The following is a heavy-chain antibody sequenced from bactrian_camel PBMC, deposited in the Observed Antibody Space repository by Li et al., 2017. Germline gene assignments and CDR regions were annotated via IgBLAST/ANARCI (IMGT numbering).Heavy chain of an antibody. J-gene: IGHJ4*01. D-gene: IGHD3*01. CDR1: GPTYRAS. V-gene: IGHV3S40*01. Sequence: VQLVESGGGSVQAGGSLRLSCAVSGPTYRASMAWFRQAAGKKREGVASIHSEGGSTAYADSAKGRFTISRDAKNNVVWLQMNHLKTEDTAIYTCATGAPGNSRYALDLRAYSYFGQGTQVTVS. CDR2: IHSEGGST. CDR3: ATGAPGNSRYALDLRAYSY.